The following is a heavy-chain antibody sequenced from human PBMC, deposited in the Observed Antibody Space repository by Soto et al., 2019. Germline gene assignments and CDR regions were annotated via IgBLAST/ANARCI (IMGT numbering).Heavy chain of an antibody. Sequence: ASVKVSCKASGYTFTSYDINWVRQATEQGLEWMGWMNPNSGNTGYAQRFQGRVTMTRNTSISTAYMELSSLRSEDTAVYYCARGISRVYYYYYYMDVWGKGTTVTVSS. V-gene: IGHV1-8*01. CDR3: ARGISRVYYYYYYMDV. D-gene: IGHD6-13*01. CDR1: GYTFTSYD. J-gene: IGHJ6*03. CDR2: MNPNSGNT.